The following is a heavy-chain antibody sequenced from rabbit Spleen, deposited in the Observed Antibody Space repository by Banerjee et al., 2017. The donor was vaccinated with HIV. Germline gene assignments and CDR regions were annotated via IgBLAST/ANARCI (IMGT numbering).Heavy chain of an antibody. Sequence: QEQLEESGGDLVKPGASLTLTCKSSGLDFSSFYWICWVRQAPGKGLEWIACIDVTKYGTTYYASWAKGRFTISKTSSTTVTLQVTRLTVADTATYFCARDLPEIVGWNFGFWGPGTLVTVS. CDR3: ARDLPEIVGWNFGF. CDR1: GLDFSSFYW. CDR2: IDVTKYGTT. V-gene: IGHV1S45*01. D-gene: IGHD1-1*01. J-gene: IGHJ3*01.